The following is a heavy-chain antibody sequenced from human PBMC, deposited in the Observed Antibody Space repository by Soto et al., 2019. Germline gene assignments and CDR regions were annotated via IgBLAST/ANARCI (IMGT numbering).Heavy chain of an antibody. CDR1: GFTFSSYA. J-gene: IGHJ1*01. V-gene: IGHV3-30-3*01. D-gene: IGHD6-13*01. CDR3: AGEAAAAGGHFQH. CDR2: ISYDGSNK. Sequence: QVQLVESGGGVVQPGRSLRLSCAASGFTFSSYAMHWVRQAPGKGLEWVAVISYDGSNKYYADSVKGRFTISRDNSKNTLYLQMNSLRAEDTAVYDCAGEAAAAGGHFQHWGQGTLVTVSS.